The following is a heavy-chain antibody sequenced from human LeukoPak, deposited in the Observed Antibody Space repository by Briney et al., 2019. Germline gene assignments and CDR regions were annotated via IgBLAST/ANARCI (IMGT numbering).Heavy chain of an antibody. CDR1: GGSISSRAYH. V-gene: IGHV4-39*01. CDR2: IYYSGST. CDR3: ARLKYYGSGRGWFDP. J-gene: IGHJ5*02. D-gene: IGHD3-10*01. Sequence: SETLSLTCSVSGGSISSRAYHWGWIRQPPGKGLEWIGSIYYSGSTYYNPSLKSRVTISVDTSKNQFSLKLSSVTAADTAVYYCARLKYYGSGRGWFDPWGQGTLVTVSS.